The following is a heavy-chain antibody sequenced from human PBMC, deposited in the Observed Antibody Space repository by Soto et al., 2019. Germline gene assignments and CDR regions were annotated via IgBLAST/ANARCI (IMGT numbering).Heavy chain of an antibody. D-gene: IGHD4-17*01. Sequence: QLQLQESGPGLVKPSETLSLTCTVSGGSISSSSYYWGWIRQPPGKGLEWIGSIYYSGSTYYNPSLKSRVTISVDTSKNQFSLKLSSVTAADTAVYYCARRLPHYGDYPDYWGQGTLVTVSS. CDR3: ARRLPHYGDYPDY. CDR2: IYYSGST. J-gene: IGHJ4*02. CDR1: GGSISSSSYY. V-gene: IGHV4-39*01.